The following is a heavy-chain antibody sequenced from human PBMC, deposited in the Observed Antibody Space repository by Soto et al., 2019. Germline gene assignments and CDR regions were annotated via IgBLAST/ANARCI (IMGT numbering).Heavy chain of an antibody. Sequence: ASVQVSCKTSGYTFSSYGIVWVRQAPGQGLEWMGWISTYNVDTKYADKFQGRLTMSSDTSTTTAFMELRRMTSVATAVYYCGSGGFAYGYLGYWGQGTLVTV. D-gene: IGHD5-18*01. J-gene: IGHJ4*02. CDR3: GSGGFAYGYLGY. V-gene: IGHV1-18*01. CDR2: ISTYNVDT. CDR1: GYTFSSYG.